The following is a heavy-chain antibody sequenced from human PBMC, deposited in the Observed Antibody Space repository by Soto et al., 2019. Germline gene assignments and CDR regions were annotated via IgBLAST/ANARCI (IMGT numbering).Heavy chain of an antibody. J-gene: IGHJ2*01. Sequence: EVQLLESGGGLVQPGGSLRLSCAASGFTFSSYAMSWVRQAPGKGLEWVSAISGSGGSTYYADSVKGRFTISRDDSKNTLYLQMNRLRAEDTAVYYCAKENIVVVPAPPRYFDLWGSGTLVTVSS. D-gene: IGHD2-2*01. CDR2: ISGSGGST. CDR1: GFTFSSYA. V-gene: IGHV3-23*01. CDR3: AKENIVVVPAPPRYFDL.